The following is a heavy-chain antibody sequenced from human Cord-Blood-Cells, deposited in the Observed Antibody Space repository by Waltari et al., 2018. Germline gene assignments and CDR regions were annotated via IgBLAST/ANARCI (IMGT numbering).Heavy chain of an antibody. Sequence: QVQLQESGPGLVKPSETLSLTCAVSGYSIRSGYYWGWIRPPPGKGLEWIGSIYHSGSTYYNPSLKSRVTISVDTSKNQFSLKLSSVTAADTAVYYCARVGSGSYESQSGFDYWGQGTLVTVSS. D-gene: IGHD1-26*01. CDR2: IYHSGST. V-gene: IGHV4-38-2*01. CDR1: GYSIRSGYY. J-gene: IGHJ4*02. CDR3: ARVGSGSYESQSGFDY.